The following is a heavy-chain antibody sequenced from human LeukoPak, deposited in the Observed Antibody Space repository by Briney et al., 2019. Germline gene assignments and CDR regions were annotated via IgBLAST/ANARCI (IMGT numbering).Heavy chain of an antibody. D-gene: IGHD1-1*01. Sequence: GGSLRLSCAASGITVSSNYMTWVRQAPGKGLEWVSVLYSGGSAHYADSVMGRFTISRDNSKSTLYLHMNSLRAEDTAMFYCARSKLERGAFDIWGLGTMVTVSS. CDR3: ARSKLERGAFDI. CDR2: LYSGGSA. V-gene: IGHV3-66*01. J-gene: IGHJ3*02. CDR1: GITVSSNY.